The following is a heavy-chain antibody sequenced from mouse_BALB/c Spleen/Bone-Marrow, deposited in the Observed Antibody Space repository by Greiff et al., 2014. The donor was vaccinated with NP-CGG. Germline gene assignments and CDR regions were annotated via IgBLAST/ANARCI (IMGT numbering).Heavy chain of an antibody. CDR3: ARENYGSSYGFAY. V-gene: IGHV1-18*01. Sequence: EVQVVESGPELVKPGASMKISCKASGYSFTGYTMNWVKQSHGKNLEWIGLINPYNGGTSYNQKFKGKATLTVDKSSGTAYMALLSLTSEDSAVYYCARENYGSSYGFAYWGQGTLVTVSA. CDR1: GYSFTGYT. J-gene: IGHJ3*01. CDR2: INPYNGGT. D-gene: IGHD1-1*01.